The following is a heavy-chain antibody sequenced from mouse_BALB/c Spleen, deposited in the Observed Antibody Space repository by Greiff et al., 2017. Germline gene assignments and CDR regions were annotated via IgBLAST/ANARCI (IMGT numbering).Heavy chain of an antibody. J-gene: IGHJ2*01. Sequence: DVKLVESGGGLVKPGGSLKLSCAASGFTFSSYAMSWVRQTPEKRLEWVATISSGGSYTYYLDSVKGRFTISRDNAKNTLYLQMSSLRSEDTAMYYCARPMITMYYFDYWGQGTTLTVSS. CDR1: GFTFSSYA. V-gene: IGHV5-9-3*01. CDR2: ISSGGSYT. D-gene: IGHD2-4*01. CDR3: ARPMITMYYFDY.